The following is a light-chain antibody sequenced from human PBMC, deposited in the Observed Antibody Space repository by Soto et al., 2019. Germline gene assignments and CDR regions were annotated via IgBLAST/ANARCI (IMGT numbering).Light chain of an antibody. CDR1: QTLVNSDGNAY. Sequence: DVVITHTPLSLSVTLVHPASISFVSSQTLVNSDGNAYLNWFQQRPGQSPRRLIYKVSNRDSGVPDRFSGSGSDTNFTLKISRVEAEDVGVYYCMKGTHWPRKFGQGTKVDIK. CDR3: MKGTHWPRK. CDR2: KVS. J-gene: IGKJ1*01. V-gene: IGKV2-30*01.